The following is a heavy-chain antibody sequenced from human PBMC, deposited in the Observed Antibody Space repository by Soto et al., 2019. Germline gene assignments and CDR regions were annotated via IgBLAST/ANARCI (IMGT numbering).Heavy chain of an antibody. V-gene: IGHV3-23*01. D-gene: IGHD1-7*01. CDR3: AKERDNWNYFPADS. J-gene: IGHJ4*02. CDR1: GYRFSEYA. CDR2: VTSSAIAT. Sequence: QTGGSLRLSCVGSGYRFSEYAMAWIRQAPGKGLEWVTGVTSSAIATYYADSVKGRFTISRDNSKDTVFLQMNSLTAEDTAVYFCAKERDNWNYFPADSWGQGTVVTVSS.